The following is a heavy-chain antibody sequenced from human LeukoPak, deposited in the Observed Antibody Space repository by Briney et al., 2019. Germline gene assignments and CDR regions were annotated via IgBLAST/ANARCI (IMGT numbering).Heavy chain of an antibody. J-gene: IGHJ4*02. CDR2: IKEDGSEK. D-gene: IGHD6-13*01. CDR3: ASGRQLGY. CDR1: GLTFSNYW. V-gene: IGHV3-7*01. Sequence: GGSLSLSCAASGLTFSNYWMSWVRHAPGKGLEWVANIKEDGSEKYYVDSVKGRFTISRDNARNSLYLQMNSLRAEDTAVYYCASGRQLGYWGQGTLVTVSS.